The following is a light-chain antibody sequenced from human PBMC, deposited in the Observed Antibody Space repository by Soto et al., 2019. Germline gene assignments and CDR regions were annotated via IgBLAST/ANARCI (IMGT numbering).Light chain of an antibody. J-gene: IGKJ1*01. CDR1: QSVSSSY. CDR2: TVS. V-gene: IGKV3-20*01. Sequence: EIVLTQSPGTLSFSPGERATLSCRASQSVSSSYLAWYQQKPGQAPRLLIYTVSTRATGIPDRFRGSGSGTNFTLTISRLEPDDFAVYYCQQCGSSPWMFGQGTKVDIK. CDR3: QQCGSSPWM.